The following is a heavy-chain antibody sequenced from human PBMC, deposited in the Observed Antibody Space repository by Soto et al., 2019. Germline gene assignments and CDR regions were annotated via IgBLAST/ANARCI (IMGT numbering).Heavy chain of an antibody. CDR3: ARGRRISYYFDY. D-gene: IGHD2-15*01. CDR2: IIPIFGTA. Sequence: SVKVSCKASGGTFSSYAISWVRQAPGQGLEWMGGIIPIFGTANYAQKFQGRVTITADESTSTAYMELSSLRSEDTAVYYCARGRRISYYFDYWGQGTLVTVSS. J-gene: IGHJ4*02. V-gene: IGHV1-69*13. CDR1: GGTFSSYA.